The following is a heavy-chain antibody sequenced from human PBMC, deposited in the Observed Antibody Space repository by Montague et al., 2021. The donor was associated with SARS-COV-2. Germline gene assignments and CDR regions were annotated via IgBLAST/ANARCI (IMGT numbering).Heavy chain of an antibody. V-gene: IGHV3-21*01. Sequence: SLRLSCAASGFTFSSYSMNWVRQAPGKGLEWVSSISSSSSYIYYADSVKGRFTISRDNAKNSLYLQMNSLRAEDTAMYYCARDGVYDILTGYWTDWGQGTLVTVSS. CDR3: ARDGVYDILTGYWTD. CDR1: GFTFSSYS. J-gene: IGHJ4*02. CDR2: ISSSSSYI. D-gene: IGHD3-9*01.